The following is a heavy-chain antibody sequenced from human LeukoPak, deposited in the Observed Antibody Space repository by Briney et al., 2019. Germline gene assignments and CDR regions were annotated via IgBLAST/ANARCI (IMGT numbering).Heavy chain of an antibody. CDR2: ISSSGSTI. D-gene: IGHD3-22*01. V-gene: IGHV3-11*04. CDR1: GSTFSDYY. Sequence: GGSLRLSCAASGSTFSDYYMSWIRQAPGKGLEWVSYISSSGSTIYYADSVKGRFTISRDNAKNSLYLQMNSLRAEDTAVYYCARALIYYDSSGYLDYWGQGTLVTVSS. CDR3: ARALIYYDSSGYLDY. J-gene: IGHJ4*02.